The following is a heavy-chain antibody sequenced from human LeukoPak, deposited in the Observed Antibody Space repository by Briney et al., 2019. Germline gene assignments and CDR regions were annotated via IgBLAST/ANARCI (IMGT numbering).Heavy chain of an antibody. J-gene: IGHJ3*02. CDR3: ARAGDGTHDAFDI. Sequence: GGSLRLSCAASGFTFSSYSMNWVRPAPGKGLEWVSSISSSSSYIYYADSVKGRFPISRDNAKKSLYLQMNRLRAEDTAVYYFARAGDGTHDAFDIWGQGTRVSVPS. V-gene: IGHV3-21*01. D-gene: IGHD5-24*01. CDR1: GFTFSSYS. CDR2: ISSSSSYI.